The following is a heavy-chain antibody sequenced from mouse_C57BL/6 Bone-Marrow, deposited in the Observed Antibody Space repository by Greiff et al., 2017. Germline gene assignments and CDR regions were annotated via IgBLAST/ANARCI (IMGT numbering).Heavy chain of an antibody. CDR2: IYPGDGDT. Sequence: VKVVESGAELVKPGASVKISCKASGYAFSSYWMNWVKQRPGKGLEWIGQIYPGDGDTNYNGKFKGKATLTADKSSSTAYMQLSSLTSEDSAVYFCARDGFITSFDYWGQGTTLTVSS. CDR1: GYAFSSYW. J-gene: IGHJ2*01. CDR3: ARDGFITSFDY. V-gene: IGHV1-80*01. D-gene: IGHD1-1*01.